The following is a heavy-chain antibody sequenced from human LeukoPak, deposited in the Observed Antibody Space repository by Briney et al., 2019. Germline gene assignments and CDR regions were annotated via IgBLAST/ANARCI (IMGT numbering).Heavy chain of an antibody. V-gene: IGHV3-48*02. J-gene: IGHJ4*02. Sequence: GGSLRLSCAASGFTFSSYSMNWVRQAPGKGLEWGSYISSSSSTIYYADSVKGRFTISRDNARNSLYLQMNSLRDEDTAVYYCASNYLYSGSTGIYFDYWGQGTLVTVSS. CDR3: ASNYLYSGSTGIYFDY. D-gene: IGHD1-26*01. CDR1: GFTFSSYS. CDR2: ISSSSSTI.